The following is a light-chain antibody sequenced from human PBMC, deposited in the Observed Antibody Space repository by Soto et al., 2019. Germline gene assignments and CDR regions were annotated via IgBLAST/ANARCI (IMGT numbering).Light chain of an antibody. CDR2: AAS. V-gene: IGKV1-12*01. CDR3: QQANSFPRT. CDR1: QGVGRW. Sequence: DIQMTQSPSSVSASVGDRVTITCRASQGVGRWLAWYQQKPGKPPTLLISAASTLQRGVPSRFSGSGSGTDFTLTITSLQPEDFATYFCQQANSFPRTFGQGTRLEIK. J-gene: IGKJ2*01.